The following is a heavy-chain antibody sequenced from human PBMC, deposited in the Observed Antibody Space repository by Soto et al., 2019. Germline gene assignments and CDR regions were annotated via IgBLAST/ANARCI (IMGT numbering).Heavy chain of an antibody. D-gene: IGHD1-26*01. CDR1: GFTFSSYW. J-gene: IGHJ5*02. CDR2: INSDGGTT. CDR3: ARVATGSYNWFDP. Sequence: EVQLVESGGGLVQPGGSLRLSCAASGFTFSSYWMHWVRQAPGKGLVWVSRINSDGGTTTYADPVKGRFTISRDNAKNTLFLQMNSLRAEDTAVYFCARVATGSYNWFDPWGQGTLVTVSS. V-gene: IGHV3-74*01.